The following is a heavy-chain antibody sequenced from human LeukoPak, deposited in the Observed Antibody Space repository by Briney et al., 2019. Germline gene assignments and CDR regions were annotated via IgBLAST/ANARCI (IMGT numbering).Heavy chain of an antibody. CDR3: ARHPSTPHFYY. CDR1: GGSISSSSYY. D-gene: IGHD2-2*01. CDR2: IYYSGST. Sequence: SETLSLTCTVSGGSISSSSYYWGWIRQPPGKGLEWIGSIYYSGSTYYNPSLKSRVTISVDTSKNQFSLKLSSVTAADTAVYYCARHPSTPHFYYWGQGTLVTVSS. V-gene: IGHV4-39*01. J-gene: IGHJ4*02.